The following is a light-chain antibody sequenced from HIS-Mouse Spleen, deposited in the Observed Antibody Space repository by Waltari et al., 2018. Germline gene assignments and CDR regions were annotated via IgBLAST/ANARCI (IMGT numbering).Light chain of an antibody. V-gene: IGLV3-10*01. J-gene: IGLJ2*01. Sequence: SYELTQPPSVSVSQGQTARTTCSGDALTNKFAYWYQQKSGQAPVLVMDEDSKRPSGIPERFSGSSSGTMATLTISGAQVEDEADYYWYSTDSSGNHRVFGGGTKLTVL. CDR1: ALTNKF. CDR3: YSTDSSGNHRV. CDR2: EDS.